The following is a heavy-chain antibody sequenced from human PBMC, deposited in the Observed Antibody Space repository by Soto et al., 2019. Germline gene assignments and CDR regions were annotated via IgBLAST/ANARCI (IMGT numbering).Heavy chain of an antibody. CDR1: GGSISSGDYY. CDR3: ARDFSRFGANWFDP. V-gene: IGHV4-30-4*01. CDR2: IYYSGST. J-gene: IGHJ5*02. D-gene: IGHD3-10*01. Sequence: SETLSLTCTVSGGSISSGDYYLSWIRQPPGKGLEWIGYIYYSGSTYYNPSLKSRVTISVDTSKNQFSLKLSSVTAADTAVYYCARDFSRFGANWFDPWGQGTLVTVSS.